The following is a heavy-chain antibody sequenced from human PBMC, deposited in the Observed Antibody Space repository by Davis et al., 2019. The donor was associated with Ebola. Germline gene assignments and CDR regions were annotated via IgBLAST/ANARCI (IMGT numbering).Heavy chain of an antibody. J-gene: IGHJ6*03. CDR2: IYYSGST. CDR1: GGSISSGGYY. Sequence: SETLSLTCTVSGGSISSGGYYWSWIRQHPGKGLEWIGYIYYSGSTYYNPSLKSRVTISVDTSKNQFSLKLSSVTAADTAVYYCARDRHCSSTSCAQSRYYYMDVWGKGTTVTVSS. V-gene: IGHV4-31*03. CDR3: ARDRHCSSTSCAQSRYYYMDV. D-gene: IGHD2-2*01.